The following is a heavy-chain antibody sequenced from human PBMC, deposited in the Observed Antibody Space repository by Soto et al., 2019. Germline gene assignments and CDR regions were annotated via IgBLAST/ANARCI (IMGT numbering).Heavy chain of an antibody. D-gene: IGHD6-6*01. CDR1: GFTFSSYS. CDR3: ARGVRSSSPDFDS. V-gene: IGHV3-21*01. J-gene: IGHJ4*02. Sequence: GGSLRLSCSASGFTFSSYSMNWVRQAPGKGLEWVSSISSSFSYIYYADSVKGRFTISRDNAKNSLYLQMNSLRVEDTAVYYCARGVRSSSPDFDSWGQGTLFTVSS. CDR2: ISSSFSYI.